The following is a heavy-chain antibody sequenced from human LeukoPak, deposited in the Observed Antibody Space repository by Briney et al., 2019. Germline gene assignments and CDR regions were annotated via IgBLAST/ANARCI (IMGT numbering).Heavy chain of an antibody. D-gene: IGHD3-16*01. J-gene: IGHJ4*02. CDR3: ARRGYDYVWGSYYFDY. Sequence: GASVKVSCKASGGTFSSYAISWVRQAPGQGLEWMGRIIPIPGIVNYAQKFQGRVTITADKSTSTAYMELSSLRSEDTAVYYCARRGYDYVWGSYYFDYWGQGTLVTVSS. CDR2: IIPIPGIV. V-gene: IGHV1-69*04. CDR1: GGTFSSYA.